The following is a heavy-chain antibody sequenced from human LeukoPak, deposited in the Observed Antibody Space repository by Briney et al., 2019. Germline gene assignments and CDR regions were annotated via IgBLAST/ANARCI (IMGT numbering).Heavy chain of an antibody. Sequence: ASVKVSCKASGYTFINYAIHWVRQAPGQGLEWMGWISAYNGNTNYAQKLQGRVTMTTDTSTSTAYMELGSLRSDDTAVYYCARDAAQLELPFDYWGQGTLVTVSS. CDR3: ARDAAQLELPFDY. CDR1: GYTFINYA. CDR2: ISAYNGNT. V-gene: IGHV1-18*01. J-gene: IGHJ4*02. D-gene: IGHD1-7*01.